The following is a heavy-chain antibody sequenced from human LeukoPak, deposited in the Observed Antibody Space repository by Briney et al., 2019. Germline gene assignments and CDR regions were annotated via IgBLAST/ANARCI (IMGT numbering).Heavy chain of an antibody. J-gene: IGHJ4*02. D-gene: IGHD4-17*01. V-gene: IGHV3-66*01. CDR1: GFTVSSNY. CDR2: IYSGGST. Sequence: GGSLRLSCAASGFTVSSNYMSWVRQAPGKGLEWVSVIYSGGSTYYADSVKGRFTISRDNSKNTLYLQMNSLRAEDTAVYYCARDKYGDYGRGETYYFDYWGQGTLVTVSS. CDR3: ARDKYGDYGRGETYYFDY.